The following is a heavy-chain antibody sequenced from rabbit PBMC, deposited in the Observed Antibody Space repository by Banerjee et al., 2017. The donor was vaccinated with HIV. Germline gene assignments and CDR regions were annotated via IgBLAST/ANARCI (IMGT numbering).Heavy chain of an antibody. D-gene: IGHD2-1*01. Sequence: QEQLKETGGGLVQPGGSLTLSCKASGIDFSSYYYVCWVRQAPGRGLEWIACIWPGSRGNTYYASWANGRFTISLDNAQNTVFLQMTSLTAADTATYFCARRNTYSYDDYGDYYFNLWGPGTLVTVS. CDR1: GIDFSSYYY. CDR2: IWPGSRGNT. CDR3: ARRNTYSYDDYGDYYFNL. J-gene: IGHJ4*01. V-gene: IGHV1S45*01.